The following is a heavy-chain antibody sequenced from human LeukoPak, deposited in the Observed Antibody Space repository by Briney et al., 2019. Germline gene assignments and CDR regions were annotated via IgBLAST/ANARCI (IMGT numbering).Heavy chain of an antibody. Sequence: GGSLRLSCAASGFSFSYYWMTWVRQSPRKGLEWVANIKYDGSEKHYVESVKGRFTISRDNAKNSLYLQMTILRVEDTAVYYCGRGLGDCGTVSCYTGGDVFDIWGQGTKVSV. J-gene: IGHJ3*02. CDR3: GRGLGDCGTVSCYTGGDVFDI. D-gene: IGHD2-2*02. CDR2: IKYDGSEK. CDR1: GFSFSYYW. V-gene: IGHV3-7*01.